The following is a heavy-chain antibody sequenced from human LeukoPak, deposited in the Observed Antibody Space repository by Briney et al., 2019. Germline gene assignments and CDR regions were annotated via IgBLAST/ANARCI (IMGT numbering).Heavy chain of an antibody. J-gene: IGHJ5*02. Sequence: GGSLRLSCAASGFTFTYYAMTWVRQAPGKGLEWVSAISGGGGNTYYADSVKGRFTVSRDNAKNSLYLQMNSLRAEDTALYHCARDGLYGSGSYDNWFDPWGQGTLVTVSS. CDR1: GFTFTYYA. V-gene: IGHV3-23*01. CDR2: ISGGGGNT. CDR3: ARDGLYGSGSYDNWFDP. D-gene: IGHD3-10*01.